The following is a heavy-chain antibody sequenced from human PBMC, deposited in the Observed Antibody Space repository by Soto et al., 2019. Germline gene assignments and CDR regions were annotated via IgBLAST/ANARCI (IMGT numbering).Heavy chain of an antibody. CDR3: ARQGTTDYFYYYGLDV. V-gene: IGHV5-10-1*01. CDR1: GYNFPSYW. CDR2: IDPSDSYT. J-gene: IGHJ6*02. Sequence: PGESLKISCKGSGYNFPSYWISWVRQMPGKGLEWMGRIDPSDSYTNYSPSFQGHVTISADKSISAAYLRWSSLKASDTAMYYCARQGTTDYFYYYGLDVWGQGTTVTVSS. D-gene: IGHD4-4*01.